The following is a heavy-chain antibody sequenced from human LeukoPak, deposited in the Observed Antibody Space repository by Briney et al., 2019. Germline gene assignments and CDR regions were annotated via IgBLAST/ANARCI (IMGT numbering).Heavy chain of an antibody. D-gene: IGHD4-23*01. V-gene: IGHV1-2*06. Sequence: ASVKVSCKASGYTFTGYYMHWVRQAPGQGLEWMGRINPNSGGTNYAQKFQGGVTMTRDTSISTAYMELSRLRSDDTAVYYCAQVSDYGGYFDYWGQGTLVTVSS. CDR3: AQVSDYGGYFDY. CDR2: INPNSGGT. J-gene: IGHJ4*02. CDR1: GYTFTGYY.